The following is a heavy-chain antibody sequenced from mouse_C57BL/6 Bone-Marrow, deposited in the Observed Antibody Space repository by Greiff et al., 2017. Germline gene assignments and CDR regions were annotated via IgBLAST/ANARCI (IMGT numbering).Heavy chain of an antibody. J-gene: IGHJ4*01. D-gene: IGHD1-1*01. V-gene: IGHV1-19*01. CDR1: GYTFTDYY. Sequence: EVQLQQSGPVLVKPGASVKMSCKASGYTFTDYYMNWVKQSHGKSLEWIGVINPYNGGTSYNQKFKGKATLTVDKSSSTAYMELNSLTSEDSAVXYCARPVAPKNYAMDYWGQGTSVTVSS. CDR3: ARPVAPKNYAMDY. CDR2: INPYNGGT.